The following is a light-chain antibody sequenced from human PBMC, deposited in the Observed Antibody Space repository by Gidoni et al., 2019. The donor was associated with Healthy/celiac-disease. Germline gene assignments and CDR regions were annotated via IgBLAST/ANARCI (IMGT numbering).Light chain of an antibody. Sequence: DIVMTQSPDSLPVSLGERATINCKSRQSVLYSSNNKNYLAWYQQKPGQPPKLLIYWASTRESGVPDRFSGSGSGTDFTLTISSLQAEDVAVYYCQQYYSTPPTFXQXTKLEIK. J-gene: IGKJ2*01. CDR1: QSVLYSSNNKNY. CDR3: QQYYSTPPT. CDR2: WAS. V-gene: IGKV4-1*01.